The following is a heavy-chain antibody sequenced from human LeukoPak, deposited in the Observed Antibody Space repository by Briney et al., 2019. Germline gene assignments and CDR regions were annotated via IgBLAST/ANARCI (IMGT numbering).Heavy chain of an antibody. V-gene: IGHV3-23*01. Sequence: GGSLRLSCAASGFTFSTYAMTWVRQAPGKGLEWVSAIGGSGGNTYYANSVKGRFTISRDHSMNTLYLQMNSLRAEDTAIYYCAKDSLPTSGCRGYFDYWGQGTLVTVSS. D-gene: IGHD6-25*01. J-gene: IGHJ4*02. CDR1: GFTFSTYA. CDR2: IGGSGGNT. CDR3: AKDSLPTSGCRGYFDY.